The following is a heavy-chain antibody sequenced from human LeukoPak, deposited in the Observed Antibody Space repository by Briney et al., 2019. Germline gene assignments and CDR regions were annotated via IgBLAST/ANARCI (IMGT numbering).Heavy chain of an antibody. D-gene: IGHD1-26*01. Sequence: ASVKVSCKAFGYTFTSNYMHWVRQAPGQGLEWMGVISPSGGSTTYAQKFQGRVTLTRDMSTSTDYLELSSLRSEDTAVYYCATIGIVGATRNWFDPWGQGTLVTVSS. CDR2: ISPSGGST. J-gene: IGHJ5*02. CDR1: GYTFTSNY. CDR3: ATIGIVGATRNWFDP. V-gene: IGHV1-46*01.